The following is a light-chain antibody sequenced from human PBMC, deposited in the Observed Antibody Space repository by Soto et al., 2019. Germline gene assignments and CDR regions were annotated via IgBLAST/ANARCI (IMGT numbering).Light chain of an antibody. CDR2: EVT. CDR3: TSYATSNNFYFV. Sequence: QSALTQPPSASGSPGQSVTISCTGTSSDVGGYNYVSWYQQYPGRAPKLMIYEVTKRPSGVPDRFSGSKSGNTASLTVSGLQAEDEADYYWTSYATSNNFYFVFVGGSKVTVL. J-gene: IGLJ3*02. V-gene: IGLV2-8*01. CDR1: SSDVGGYNY.